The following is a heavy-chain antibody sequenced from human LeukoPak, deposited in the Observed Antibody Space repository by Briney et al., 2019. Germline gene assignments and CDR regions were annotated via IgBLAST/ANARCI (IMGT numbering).Heavy chain of an antibody. Sequence: GGSLRLSCAASGFTFSSYAMSWVRQAPGKGLEWVSAISTSGGTTYYADSVKGRFTISRDNSKNTLYLQMNSLRAEDTAVYYCARGRGSTIRFDYWGQGTLVTVSS. CDR2: ISTSGGTT. CDR1: GFTFSSYA. V-gene: IGHV3-23*01. CDR3: ARGRGSTIRFDY. D-gene: IGHD3-10*01. J-gene: IGHJ4*02.